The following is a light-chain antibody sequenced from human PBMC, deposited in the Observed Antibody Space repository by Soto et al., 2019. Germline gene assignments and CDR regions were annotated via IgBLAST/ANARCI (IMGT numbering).Light chain of an antibody. CDR3: QQSNNWPLT. J-gene: IGKJ1*01. Sequence: EIVLTQSPSTLSFSPGERSTLSFISSQSVSSNLALYQQTPGQAPRLLIYGASTRASGIPARFSGSGSGTEFTLTISSLQFEDFAVYFCQQSNNWPLTFGQGTRVDIK. CDR1: QSVSSN. V-gene: IGKV3-15*01. CDR2: GAS.